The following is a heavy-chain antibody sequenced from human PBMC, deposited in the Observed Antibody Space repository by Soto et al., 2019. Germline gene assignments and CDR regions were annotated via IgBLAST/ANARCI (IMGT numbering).Heavy chain of an antibody. CDR2: IGESGTPT. J-gene: IGHJ6*02. CDR3: ARYIPGVRYYGMDV. V-gene: IGHV3-23*01. CDR1: GFTFSSYA. Sequence: EVQLLESGGGLVQPGGSLRLSCAASGFTFSSYAMKWVRQAPGKGLEWVSLIGESGTPTYYADSVKGRFTISGDNSGNTLFLEMYKLRAEDTAVYYCARYIPGVRYYGMDVWGQGTTVTVSS. D-gene: IGHD5-18*01.